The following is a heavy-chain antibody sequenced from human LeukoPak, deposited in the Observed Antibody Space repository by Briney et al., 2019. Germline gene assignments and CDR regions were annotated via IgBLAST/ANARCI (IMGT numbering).Heavy chain of an antibody. CDR2: IIPILGIA. D-gene: IGHD6-19*01. CDR1: GGTFSSYA. V-gene: IGHV1-69*04. CDR3: TTGGAGFSRYEY. J-gene: IGHJ4*02. Sequence: SVKVSCKASGGTFSSYAISWVRQAPGQGLEWMGRIIPILGIANYAQKFQGRVTITADKSTSTAYMELRSLRSDDTAMYYCTTGGAGFSRYEYWGQGTVVTVST.